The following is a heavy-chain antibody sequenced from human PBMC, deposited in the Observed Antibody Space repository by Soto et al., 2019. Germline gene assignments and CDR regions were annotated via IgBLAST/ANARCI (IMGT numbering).Heavy chain of an antibody. CDR2: ISGSGGST. V-gene: IGHV3-23*01. D-gene: IGHD3-3*01. CDR1: GFTFSSYA. Sequence: GGSLRLSCAASGFTFSSYAMSWVRQAPGKGLEWVSAISGSGGSTYYADSVKGRFTISRDNSKNTLYLQMNSLRAEDTAVYYCAKDHPIYDFWSGSSPYRMMYDAFDIWGQGTMVTVSS. J-gene: IGHJ3*02. CDR3: AKDHPIYDFWSGSSPYRMMYDAFDI.